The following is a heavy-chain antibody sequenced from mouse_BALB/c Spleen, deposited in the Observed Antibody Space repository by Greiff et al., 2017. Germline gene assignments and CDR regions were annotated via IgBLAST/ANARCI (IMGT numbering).Heavy chain of an antibody. CDR1: GFTFTDYY. CDR2: IRNKANGYTT. J-gene: IGHJ2*01. CDR3: ARDDYGSSS. Sequence: EVKLMESGGGLVQPGGSLRLSCATSGFTFTDYYMSWVRQPPGKALEWLGFIRNKANGYTTEYSASVKGRFTISRDNSQSILYLQMNTLRAEDSATYYCARDDYGSSSWGQGTTLTVSS. V-gene: IGHV7-3*02. D-gene: IGHD1-1*01.